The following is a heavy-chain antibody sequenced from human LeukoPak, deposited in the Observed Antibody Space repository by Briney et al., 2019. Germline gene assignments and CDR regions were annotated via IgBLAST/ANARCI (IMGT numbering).Heavy chain of an antibody. D-gene: IGHD5-18*01. J-gene: IGHJ4*02. CDR3: AKDIRGAKGDTGY. V-gene: IGHV3-43*02. CDR2: ISGDGGST. CDR1: GFTLDDYA. Sequence: GGSLRLSCAAPGFTLDDYAMHWVRHAPGKGLEWVSIISGDGGSTYYADSVKGRFTISRDNSKNSLYLQMNSLRTEDTALYYCAKDIRGAKGDTGYWGQGTLVTVSS.